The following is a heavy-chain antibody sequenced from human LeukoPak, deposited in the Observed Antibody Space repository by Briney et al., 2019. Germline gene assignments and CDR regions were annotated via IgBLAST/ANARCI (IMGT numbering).Heavy chain of an antibody. D-gene: IGHD4-23*01. CDR3: AREMGVVTAHGIDV. CDR2: ISSSSSYI. J-gene: IGHJ6*02. Sequence: GGSLRLSCAASGFTFSSYSMNWVRQAPGKGLEWVSSISSSSSYIYYADSVKGRFTISRDNAKNSLYLQMNSLRAEDTAVYYCAREMGVVTAHGIDVWGQGTTVTVSS. V-gene: IGHV3-21*01. CDR1: GFTFSSYS.